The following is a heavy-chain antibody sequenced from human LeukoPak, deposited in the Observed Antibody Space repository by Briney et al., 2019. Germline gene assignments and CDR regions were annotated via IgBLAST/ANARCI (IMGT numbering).Heavy chain of an antibody. D-gene: IGHD1-26*01. V-gene: IGHV4-39*07. Sequence: SETLSLTCTVSGGSISSSTYYWGWIRRPPGKGLEWIGSIYYSGSTNYNPSLKSRVTISVDTSKNQFSLRLSSVTAADTAVYYCARDLPVGATNYWGQGTLVTVSS. J-gene: IGHJ4*02. CDR3: ARDLPVGATNY. CDR2: IYYSGST. CDR1: GGSISSSTYY.